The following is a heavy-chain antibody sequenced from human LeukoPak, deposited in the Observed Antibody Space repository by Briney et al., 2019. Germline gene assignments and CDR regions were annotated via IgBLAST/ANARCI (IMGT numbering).Heavy chain of an antibody. J-gene: IGHJ3*02. Sequence: GGSLRLSCAASGFTFRSYGMHWVRQAPGQGLEWMGIINPSGGSTNYAQKFQGRVTMTRDTSTSTVYMELRSLRSEDTAVYYCARSGPTTDGKELTPGDAFDIWGQGTMVTVSS. CDR3: ARSGPTTDGKELTPGDAFDI. V-gene: IGHV1-46*01. D-gene: IGHD1-7*01. CDR2: INPSGGST. CDR1: GFTFRSYG.